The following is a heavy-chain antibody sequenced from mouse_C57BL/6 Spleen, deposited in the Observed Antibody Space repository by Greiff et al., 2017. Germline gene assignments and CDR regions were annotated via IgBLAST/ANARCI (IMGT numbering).Heavy chain of an antibody. Sequence: VQLQQSGAELVKPGASVKLSCTASGFNIKDYYMHWVKQRTEQGLEWIGRIDPEDGETKYAPKFQGKATITADTSSNTSYLQLSSLTSEDTAVYYCALITTVVATPWYFDVWGTGTTVTVSS. CDR2: IDPEDGET. J-gene: IGHJ1*03. V-gene: IGHV14-2*01. D-gene: IGHD1-1*01. CDR1: GFNIKDYY. CDR3: ALITTVVATPWYFDV.